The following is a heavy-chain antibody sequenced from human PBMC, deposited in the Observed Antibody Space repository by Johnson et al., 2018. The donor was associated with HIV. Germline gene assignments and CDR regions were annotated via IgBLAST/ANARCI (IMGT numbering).Heavy chain of an antibody. Sequence: VQLVESGGGLVQPGGSLKLSCAASGFTFSGSAMHWVRQASGKGLEWVGRIRSKANSYATAYAASVKGRFTISRDDSKNTAYLQMNSLKTEDTAVYYCARDLAAGIPSDAFDIWGQGTMVTVSS. CDR1: GFTFSGSA. D-gene: IGHD6-25*01. CDR2: IRSKANSYAT. J-gene: IGHJ3*02. V-gene: IGHV3-73*01. CDR3: ARDLAAGIPSDAFDI.